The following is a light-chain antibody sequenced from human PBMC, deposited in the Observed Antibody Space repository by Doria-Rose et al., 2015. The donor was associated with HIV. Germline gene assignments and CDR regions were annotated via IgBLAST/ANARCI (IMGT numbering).Light chain of an antibody. J-gene: IGLJ3*02. Sequence: PKLMIYDVRKRASGVSNRFSGSKSGNTASLTSSGLQAEDEADYYCSSYTTSSTLVLGGGTKLTVL. CDR3: SSYTTSSTLV. V-gene: IGLV2-14*03. CDR2: DVR.